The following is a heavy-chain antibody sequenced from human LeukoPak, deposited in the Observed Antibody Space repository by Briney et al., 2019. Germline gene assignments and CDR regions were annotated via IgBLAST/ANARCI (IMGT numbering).Heavy chain of an antibody. CDR2: ISYDGSNK. V-gene: IGHV3-30*18. J-gene: IGHJ4*02. D-gene: IGHD3-10*01. Sequence: GGSLRLSCAASGFTFSSYGMHWVRQAPGKGLEWVAVISYDGSNKYYADSVKGRFTISRDNSKNTLYLQMNSLRAEDTAVYYCAKDFAWFGEFSSPFDYWGQGTLVTVSS. CDR1: GFTFSSYG. CDR3: AKDFAWFGEFSSPFDY.